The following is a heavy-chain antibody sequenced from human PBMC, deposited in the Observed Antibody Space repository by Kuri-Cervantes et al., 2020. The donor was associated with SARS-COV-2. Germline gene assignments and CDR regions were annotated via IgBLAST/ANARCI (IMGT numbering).Heavy chain of an antibody. CDR3: ARGLNYYGSGQPMSDWFDP. V-gene: IGHV4-34*01. Sequence: SEILSLTCAVYGGSFSGYYWSWIRQPPGKGLEWIGEINHSGSTNYNPSLKSRVTISVDTSKNQFSLKLSSVTAADTAVYYCARGLNYYGSGQPMSDWFDPWGQGTLVTVSS. D-gene: IGHD3-10*01. CDR1: GGSFSGYY. J-gene: IGHJ5*02. CDR2: INHSGST.